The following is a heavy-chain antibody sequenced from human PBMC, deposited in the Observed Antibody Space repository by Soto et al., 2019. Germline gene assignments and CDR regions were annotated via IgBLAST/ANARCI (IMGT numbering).Heavy chain of an antibody. Sequence: LRLSCASSGFTFSTYDMSWVRQAPGKGLEWVSAISGSGGTTYYADSVKGRFTISRDNSKITLYLQMNSLRAEDTAVYYCASGVVAAATRSYYYYGMDDWGQGTTVTVSS. CDR1: GFTFSTYD. CDR3: ASGVVAAATRSYYYYGMDD. CDR2: ISGSGGTT. J-gene: IGHJ6*02. D-gene: IGHD2-15*01. V-gene: IGHV3-23*01.